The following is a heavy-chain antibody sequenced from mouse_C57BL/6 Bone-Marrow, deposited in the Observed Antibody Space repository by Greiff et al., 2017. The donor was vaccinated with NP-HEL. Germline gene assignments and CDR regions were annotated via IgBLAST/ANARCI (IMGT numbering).Heavy chain of an antibody. V-gene: IGHV14-4*01. CDR3: TITTVVDRYFDD. CDR2: IDPENGDT. J-gene: IGHJ1*03. CDR1: GFNIKDDY. Sequence: VQLQQSGAELVRPGASVKLSCTASGFNIKDDYMHWVKQRPEQGLEWIGWIDPENGDTEYASKFQGKATITADTSSNTAYLQLSSLTSEDTAVYYCTITTVVDRYFDDWGTGTTVTVSS. D-gene: IGHD1-1*01.